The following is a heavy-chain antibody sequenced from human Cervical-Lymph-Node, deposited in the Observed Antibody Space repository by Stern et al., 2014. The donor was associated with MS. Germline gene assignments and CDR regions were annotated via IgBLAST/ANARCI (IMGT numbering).Heavy chain of an antibody. J-gene: IGHJ6*02. CDR1: GFTFSTYA. Sequence: EVQLVEYGGGLVQPGGSLRLSCAASGFTFSTYAFSWVRQAPGQGMEWVSRISESVVYTYYADSLKGLFTSSRDNSKSMLYLEMQSLRAEDTAVYHCAKDLGRGVVVVPLYGLDVWGQGTTVTVSS. CDR2: ISESVVYT. V-gene: IGHV3-23*04. CDR3: AKDLGRGVVVVPLYGLDV. D-gene: IGHD2-2*01.